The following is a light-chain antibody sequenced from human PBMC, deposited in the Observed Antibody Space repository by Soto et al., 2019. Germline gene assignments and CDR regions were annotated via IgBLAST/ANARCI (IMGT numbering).Light chain of an antibody. J-gene: IGLJ1*01. V-gene: IGLV2-23*03. Sequence: QSVLTQPAPVSGSPGQSITISCTGTSSDVGGYNFVSWYRQYSGEVPKLIIFEGNKRPSGVSDRFSASKSGNTASLTISGLQAEDQADYYCCSYAGFSSFVFGAGTKVTVL. CDR2: EGN. CDR3: CSYAGFSSFV. CDR1: SSDVGGYNF.